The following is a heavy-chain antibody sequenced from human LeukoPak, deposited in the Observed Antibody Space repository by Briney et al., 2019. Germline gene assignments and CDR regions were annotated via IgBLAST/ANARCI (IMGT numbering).Heavy chain of an antibody. V-gene: IGHV4-59*01. J-gene: IGHJ4*02. CDR1: GGSISTYY. Sequence: SETLSLTCTVSGGSISTYYWSWIRQPPGKGLEWIGYIFYSGSTTYNPSLKSRVTMSVDTSKNQFSLKLSSVTAADTAVYYCARGVGPSRGFDCWGQGTLVTVSS. D-gene: IGHD3-10*01. CDR3: ARGVGPSRGFDC. CDR2: IFYSGST.